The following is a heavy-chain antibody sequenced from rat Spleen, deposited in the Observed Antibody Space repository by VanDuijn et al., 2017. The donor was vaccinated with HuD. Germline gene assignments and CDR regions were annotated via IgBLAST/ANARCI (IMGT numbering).Heavy chain of an antibody. V-gene: IGHV5-25*01. J-gene: IGHJ2*01. CDR2: ITTGGDNT. CDR3: ARPLGTGDY. Sequence: EVQLVESGGGLVQPGRSMKLSCAASGFTFSNSYMAWVRQAPTKGLEWVASITTGGDNTYYRDSVKGRFTISGDNAKSSLYLQMDSLRSEDTATYYCARPLGTGDYWGQGVMVTVSS. D-gene: IGHD1-5*01. CDR1: GFTFSNSY.